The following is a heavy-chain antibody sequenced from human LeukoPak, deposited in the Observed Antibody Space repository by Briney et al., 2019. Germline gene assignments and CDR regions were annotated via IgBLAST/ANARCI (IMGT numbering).Heavy chain of an antibody. D-gene: IGHD2-2*01. V-gene: IGHV4-39*01. Sequence: PSETLSLTCTVSGGSISSSSDYWGWIRQAPGKGLEWIGSIYYHENTYYNSSLKSRVTISVDTSKNQFSLKLNSVTAADTAVYYCARHRRFGISYQLPPGWYYYYYMDVWGKGTTVTISS. CDR1: GGSISSSSDY. CDR2: IYYHENT. J-gene: IGHJ6*03. CDR3: ARHRRFGISYQLPPGWYYYYYMDV.